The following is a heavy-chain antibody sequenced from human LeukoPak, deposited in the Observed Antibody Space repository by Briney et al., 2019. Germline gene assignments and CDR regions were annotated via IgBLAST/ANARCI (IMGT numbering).Heavy chain of an antibody. CDR3: SRGQSISAVAV. Sequence: SETLSLTCTVSGFSNSSGHYWGWTRQPPGKGLEWIASISHSGTTFYNPSLKSRVTISVDTSKNQFSLTVTSVTAADTAVYYCSRGQSISAVAVWGQGTLVTVSS. CDR1: GFSNSSGHY. J-gene: IGHJ4*02. D-gene: IGHD6-13*01. CDR2: ISHSGTT. V-gene: IGHV4-38-2*02.